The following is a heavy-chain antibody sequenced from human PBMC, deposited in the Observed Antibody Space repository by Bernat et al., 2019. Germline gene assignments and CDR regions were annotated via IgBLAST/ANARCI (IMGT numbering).Heavy chain of an antibody. D-gene: IGHD3-9*01. V-gene: IGHV7-4-1*01. CDR3: AILLGTYDILNQGYYGMDV. CDR2: INTNTGNP. CDR1: GYTFTSYA. Sequence: QVQLVQSGSELKKPGASVKVSCKASGYTFTSYAMNWVRQAPGQGLEWMGWINTNTGNPTYAQGFTGRFVFSLDTSVSTAYLQICSLKAEDTAVYYCAILLGTYDILNQGYYGMDVWGQGTTVTVSS. J-gene: IGHJ6*02.